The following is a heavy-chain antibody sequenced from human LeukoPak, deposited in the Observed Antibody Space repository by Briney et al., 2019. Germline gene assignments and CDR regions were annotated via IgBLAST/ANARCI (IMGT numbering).Heavy chain of an antibody. CDR3: ARDGARQINIAVPGGDY. CDR1: GFSFSSYW. V-gene: IGHV3-7*01. Sequence: GGSLRLSFAAPGFSFSSYWMTWLRQAPGKGLEWVANIRGDESRKYYLDSVTGRFTISRDNAKNSLYLQMNSLRAEDTAIYYCARDGARQINIAVPGGDYWGQGTLVTVSS. CDR2: IRGDESRK. D-gene: IGHD6-19*01. J-gene: IGHJ4*02.